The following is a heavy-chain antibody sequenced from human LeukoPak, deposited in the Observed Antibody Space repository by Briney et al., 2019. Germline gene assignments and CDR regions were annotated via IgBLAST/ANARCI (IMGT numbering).Heavy chain of an antibody. CDR2: LYNSGST. J-gene: IGHJ4*02. V-gene: IGHV4-39*01. CDR3: ARRRRGAPTDY. Sequence: SETLSLTCTVSGDSIGSSSSYWGWIRQPPGKGLEWIGSLYNSGSTHYNPSLKSRVTISVDTSKNQFSLRLSSVTAADTAVYYCARRRRGAPTDYWGQGTLVTVPS. CDR1: GDSIGSSSSY.